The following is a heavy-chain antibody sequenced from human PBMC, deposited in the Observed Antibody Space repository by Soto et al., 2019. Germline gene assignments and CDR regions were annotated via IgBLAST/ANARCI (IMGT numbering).Heavy chain of an antibody. J-gene: IGHJ6*02. CDR1: GYSFTSYW. CDR3: ATSYGSGSYYPGMDV. Sequence: PGESLKISCKGSGYSFTSYWISWVRQMPGKGLEWMGRIDPSDSYTNYSPSFQGHVTISADKFISTAYLQWSSLKASDTAMYYCATSYGSGSYYPGMDVWGQGTTVTVSS. V-gene: IGHV5-10-1*01. D-gene: IGHD3-10*01. CDR2: IDPSDSYT.